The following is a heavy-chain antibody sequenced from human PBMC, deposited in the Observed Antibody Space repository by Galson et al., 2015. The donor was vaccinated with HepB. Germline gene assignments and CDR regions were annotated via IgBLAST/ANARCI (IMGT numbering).Heavy chain of an antibody. CDR2: LNGDGRDK. V-gene: IGHV3-7*01. J-gene: IGHJ4*02. Sequence: SLRLSCAASGVTFSNNWMSWVRQAPGKGLEWVAALNGDGRDKHYVDSVKGRFTISRDSAKNSLFLEINSLRAEDTAVYFCAGAGGYWGRGTLVTVS. D-gene: IGHD2-15*01. CDR3: AGAGGY. CDR1: GVTFSNNW.